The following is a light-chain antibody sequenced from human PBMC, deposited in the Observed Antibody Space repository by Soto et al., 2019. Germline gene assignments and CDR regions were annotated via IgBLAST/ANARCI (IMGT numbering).Light chain of an antibody. CDR1: QRISSSY. CDR2: GAS. J-gene: IGKJ2*01. V-gene: IGKV3-20*01. Sequence: EIVLTHSPGTLSLSPGARATLSCRASQRISSSYLALYQPKPGHAPRLLLYGASSKAAGSPDRFSGSGSGRDFILTISRQEPEDFSVYYFLHYGRSPPYTFGQGTKLEIK. CDR3: LHYGRSPPYT.